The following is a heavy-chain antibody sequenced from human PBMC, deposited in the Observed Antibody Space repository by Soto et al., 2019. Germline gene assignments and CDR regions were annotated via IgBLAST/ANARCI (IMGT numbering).Heavy chain of an antibody. Sequence: SETLSLTCGVSGGSSSGGVCSWSWIRQPPGKGLEWIGYICHSGSTYYNPSLKSRVTISVDRSKNQFSLKLSSVTAADTAVYYCARDRPYGMDVWGQGTTVTVSS. CDR1: GGSSSGGVCS. CDR3: ARDRPYGMDV. J-gene: IGHJ6*02. V-gene: IGHV4-30-2*01. CDR2: ICHSGST.